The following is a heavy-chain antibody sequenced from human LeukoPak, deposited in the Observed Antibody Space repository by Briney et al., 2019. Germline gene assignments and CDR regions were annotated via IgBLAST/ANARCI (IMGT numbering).Heavy chain of an antibody. D-gene: IGHD6-13*01. CDR2: IKQDGSEK. CDR3: ARDRLIAAEGMDV. J-gene: IGHJ6*03. CDR1: GFTFSSYW. Sequence: PGGSLRLSCAASGFTFSSYWMSWVRQAPGKGLEWVANIKQDGSEKYYVDSVKGRFTISRDNAKNSLYLQMNSLRAEDTAVYYCARDRLIAAEGMDVWGKGTTVTASS. V-gene: IGHV3-7*01.